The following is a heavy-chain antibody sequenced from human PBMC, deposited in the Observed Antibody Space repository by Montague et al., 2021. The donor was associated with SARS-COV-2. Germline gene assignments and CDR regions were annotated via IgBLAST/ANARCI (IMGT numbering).Heavy chain of an antibody. CDR2: INHSGST. J-gene: IGHJ4*02. CDR3: ARSLEEFTSIAVIIAGGMHYFDY. Sequence: SETLSLTCAVYGGSFSGYYWSWVRQAPGKGLEWIGEINHSGSTHYNPSLKSRVSMSVDTSKNQFSLKLSSVTAADTAVFYCARSLEEFTSIAVIIAGGMHYFDYWGQGTLVTVSS. CDR1: GGSFSGYY. D-gene: IGHD3-22*01. V-gene: IGHV4-34*01.